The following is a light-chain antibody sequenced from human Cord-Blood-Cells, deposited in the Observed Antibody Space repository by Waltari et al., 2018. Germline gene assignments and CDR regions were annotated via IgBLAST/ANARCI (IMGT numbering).Light chain of an antibody. Sequence: QSALTQPASVSGSPGQSITISCTGTSSDVGGYNYVSWYQQHPGKAPKLMIYDVSKRPSGVSNRFSGSKSGNTASLTISGLQAEDGADYYCSSYTSSNVVFGGGTKLTVL. J-gene: IGLJ2*01. CDR3: SSYTSSNVV. CDR1: SSDVGGYNY. CDR2: DVS. V-gene: IGLV2-14*01.